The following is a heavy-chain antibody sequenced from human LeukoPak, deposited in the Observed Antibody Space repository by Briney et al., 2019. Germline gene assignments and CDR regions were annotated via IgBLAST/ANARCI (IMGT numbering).Heavy chain of an antibody. V-gene: IGHV3-21*01. CDR1: GFTFSSYG. CDR2: ISSSSSCI. CDR3: ARDLRSSGYYAFDY. Sequence: GGSLRLSCAASGFTFSSYGMNWVRQAPGKGLEWVSFISSSSSCIYYADSVKGRFTISRDNAKNSLYLQMNSLRAEDTAVYYCARDLRSSGYYAFDYWGQGTLVTVSS. J-gene: IGHJ4*02. D-gene: IGHD3-22*01.